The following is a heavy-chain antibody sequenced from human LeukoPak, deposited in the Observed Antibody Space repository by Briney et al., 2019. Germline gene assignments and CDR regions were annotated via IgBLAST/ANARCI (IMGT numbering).Heavy chain of an antibody. CDR2: IYSGGST. V-gene: IGHV3-53*01. J-gene: IGHJ4*02. CDR3: AKEPYSGSIFDS. CDR1: GFTVSSNY. Sequence: GGSLRLSCAASGFTVSSNYMSWVRQAPGKGLEWVSVIYSGGSTYYADSVKGRFTISRDNSKNTLYLQMNSLRAEDTAVYYCAKEPYSGSIFDSWGQGTLVTVSS. D-gene: IGHD1-26*01.